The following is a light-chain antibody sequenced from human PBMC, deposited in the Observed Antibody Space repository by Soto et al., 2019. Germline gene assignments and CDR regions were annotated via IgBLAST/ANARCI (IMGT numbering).Light chain of an antibody. CDR2: GNS. CDR1: SLNIGAGYD. V-gene: IGLV1-40*01. CDR3: RSYDSSLSGSYV. J-gene: IGLJ1*01. Sequence: QSVLTQPPSVSGAPGQRVTISCTGSSLNIGAGYDVHWYQQLPGTAPKLLIYGNSNRPSGVPDRFSGSKSGTSASLAITGLQAEDEADYYCRSYDSSLSGSYVFGTGTKLTVL.